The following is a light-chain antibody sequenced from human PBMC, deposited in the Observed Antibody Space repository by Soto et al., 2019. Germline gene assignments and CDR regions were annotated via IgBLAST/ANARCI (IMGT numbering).Light chain of an antibody. J-gene: IGKJ5*01. CDR2: VDS. V-gene: IGKV2-28*01. Sequence: DIVMTQSPLSLPVTPGEPASISCRSSQNLLQSNGHNYVSWYLQKPGQSPQLLIYVDSSRASGVPDRFSASGSGTDFTLKITRVEAEDVGIYYCMQTVQIPVNCGQGKRRAIK. CDR1: QNLLQSNGHNY. CDR3: MQTVQIPVN.